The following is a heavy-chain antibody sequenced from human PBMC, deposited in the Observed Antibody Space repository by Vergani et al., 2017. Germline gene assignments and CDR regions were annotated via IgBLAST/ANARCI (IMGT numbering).Heavy chain of an antibody. Sequence: QLQLQQSGPGLVKPSETLFLTCTVSADSISSGSYYWGWIRQPAGKGPEWIGHIHTGGSTDLNPSFKSRVSISVDTSKSQFSLKLNSVTVADTAVYYCARSRPYCTSGSCPAIWGQGTLVTVSS. D-gene: IGHD2-15*01. CDR3: ARSRPYCTSGSCPAI. CDR2: IHTGGST. J-gene: IGHJ4*02. CDR1: ADSISSGSYY. V-gene: IGHV4-61*02.